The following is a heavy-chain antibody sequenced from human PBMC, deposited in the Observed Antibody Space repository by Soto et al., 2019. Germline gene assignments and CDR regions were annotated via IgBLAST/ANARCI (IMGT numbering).Heavy chain of an antibody. Sequence: ASVKVSCKASGYTFTTYGVNWVRQAPGQGLEWMGWISPYNDNTNYARRFQGRVTLTIDTSANTAYMELRSLTFDDTAIYYCAKDKRPTFYYNGMDVWGQGTTVTVSS. CDR3: AKDKRPTFYYNGMDV. CDR1: GYTFTTYG. J-gene: IGHJ6*02. CDR2: ISPYNDNT. V-gene: IGHV1-18*04.